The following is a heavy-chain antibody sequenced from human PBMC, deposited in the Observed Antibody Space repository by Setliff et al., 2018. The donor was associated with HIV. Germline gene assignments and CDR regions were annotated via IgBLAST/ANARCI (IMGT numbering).Heavy chain of an antibody. D-gene: IGHD3-22*01. Sequence: GGSLRLSCATSGFSFSNSAMTWVRQAPGRGPEWVSSISESGTATYYTDSVKGRFTISKDNSKSTLYLQMNNLRVEDTAVYYCARTNNNYYYDTSDYFAGYYFDSWGQGTLVTVSS. CDR1: GFSFSNSA. CDR3: ARTNNNYYYDTSDYFAGYYFDS. J-gene: IGHJ4*02. V-gene: IGHV3-23*01. CDR2: ISESGTAT.